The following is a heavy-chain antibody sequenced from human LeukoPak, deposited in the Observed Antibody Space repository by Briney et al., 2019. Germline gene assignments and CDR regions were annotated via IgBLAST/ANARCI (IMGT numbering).Heavy chain of an antibody. CDR1: GGSISSSNW. D-gene: IGHD3-10*01. Sequence: SETLSLTCAVSGGSISSSNWWSWVRQPPGKGLEWIGEIYHSGSTNYNPSLKSRVTISVDTSKNQFSLKLSSVTAADTAVYYCARAGLAGDDFDYWGQGTLVTVSS. CDR3: ARAGLAGDDFDY. V-gene: IGHV4-4*02. CDR2: IYHSGST. J-gene: IGHJ4*02.